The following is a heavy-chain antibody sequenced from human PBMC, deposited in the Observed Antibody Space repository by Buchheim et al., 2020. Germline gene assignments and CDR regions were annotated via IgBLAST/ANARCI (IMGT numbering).Heavy chain of an antibody. D-gene: IGHD3-3*01. CDR1: GGSISSTNW. CDR3: ARASFWSTNPSYGVDV. CDR2: IYRSGNT. J-gene: IGHJ6*02. V-gene: IGHV4-4*02. Sequence: QVQLQESGPGLVKPSGTLSLTCAVSGGSISSTNWWSWVRQPPGKGLEWIGEIYRSGNTNYNPSLKSRVTISVDKSNNQFSLKLSSVTAADTAVYYCARASFWSTNPSYGVDVWGQGTT.